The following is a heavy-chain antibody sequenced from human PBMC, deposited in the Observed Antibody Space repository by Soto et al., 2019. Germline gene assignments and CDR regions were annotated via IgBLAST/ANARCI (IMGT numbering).Heavy chain of an antibody. CDR3: ARADYGDYDH. D-gene: IGHD4-17*01. CDR2: IYYSGST. J-gene: IGHJ5*02. Sequence: SETLSLTCTVSGGSVSSGSYYWSWIRQPPGKGLEWIGYIYYSGSTNYNPSLKSRVTISVDTSKNQFSLKLSSVTAADTAVYYCARADYGDYDHWGQGTLVTVSS. CDR1: GGSVSSGSYY. V-gene: IGHV4-61*01.